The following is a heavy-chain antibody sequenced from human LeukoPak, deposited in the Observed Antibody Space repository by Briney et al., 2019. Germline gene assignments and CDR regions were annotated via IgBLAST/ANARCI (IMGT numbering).Heavy chain of an antibody. CDR2: IIPIFGTA. CDR1: GGTFSSYA. CDR3: ARDYAGATTGYFDY. Sequence: ASVKVSCKASGGTFSSYAISWVRQAPGQGLERMGGIIPIFGTANYAQKFQGRVTITADESTSTAYMELSSLRSEDTAVYYCARDYAGATTGYFDYWGQGTLVTVSS. J-gene: IGHJ4*02. D-gene: IGHD1-26*01. V-gene: IGHV1-69*01.